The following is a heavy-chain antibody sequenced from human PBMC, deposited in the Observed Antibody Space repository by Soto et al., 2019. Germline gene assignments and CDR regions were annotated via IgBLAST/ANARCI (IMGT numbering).Heavy chain of an antibody. J-gene: IGHJ4*02. D-gene: IGHD3-3*01. CDR2: TYYRSKGYN. V-gene: IGHV6-1*01. CDR3: AREESSVTIFGVVITYLDY. Sequence: SQTLSLTCAISGDSVSSNSAAWNWIRQSPSRGLEWLGRTYYRSKGYNDYAVSVKSRITINPDTSKNQFSLQLNSVTPEDTAVYYCAREESSVTIFGVVITYLDYWGQGTLVTVSS. CDR1: GDSVSSNSAA.